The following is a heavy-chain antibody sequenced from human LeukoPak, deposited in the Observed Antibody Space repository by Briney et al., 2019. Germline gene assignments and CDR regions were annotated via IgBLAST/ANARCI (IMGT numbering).Heavy chain of an antibody. D-gene: IGHD1-26*01. V-gene: IGHV3-23*02. CDR1: GFTFDNYA. Sequence: ASLRLSCAASGFTFDNYAMSWVRQAPGKGLEWVSAISGGGDYTFYGDSVTGRFTISRDNSKNTLYLQMNSLRDEDTDVYFCAKEGALVGATYFHYWGQGTLVTVSS. J-gene: IGHJ4*02. CDR2: ISGGGDYT. CDR3: AKEGALVGATYFHY.